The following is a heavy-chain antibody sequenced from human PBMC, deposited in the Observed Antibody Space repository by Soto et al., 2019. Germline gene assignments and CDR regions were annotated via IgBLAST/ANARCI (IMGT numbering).Heavy chain of an antibody. CDR2: IIPIFGTA. Sequence: GASVKVSCKASGGTFSSYAISWVRQAPGQGLEWMGGIIPIFGTANYAQKFQGRVTITADESTSTAYMELSSLRSEDTAVYYCSRDGPYYDFWGGPRGGFDPWGQGTRVTAPQ. V-gene: IGHV1-69*13. CDR3: SRDGPYYDFWGGPRGGFDP. CDR1: GGTFSSYA. D-gene: IGHD3-3*01. J-gene: IGHJ5*02.